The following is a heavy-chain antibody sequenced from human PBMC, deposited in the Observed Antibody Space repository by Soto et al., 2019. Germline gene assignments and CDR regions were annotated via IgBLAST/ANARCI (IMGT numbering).Heavy chain of an antibody. J-gene: IGHJ5*02. Sequence: SETLSLTCTVSGGSISSYYWSWIRQPPGKGLEWIGYIYYSGSTNYNPSLKSRVTISVDTSKNQFSLKLSSVTAADTAVYYCARAYYDFWSGYYGWFDPWGQGTLVTVSS. CDR2: IYYSGST. V-gene: IGHV4-59*01. CDR3: ARAYYDFWSGYYGWFDP. CDR1: GGSISSYY. D-gene: IGHD3-3*01.